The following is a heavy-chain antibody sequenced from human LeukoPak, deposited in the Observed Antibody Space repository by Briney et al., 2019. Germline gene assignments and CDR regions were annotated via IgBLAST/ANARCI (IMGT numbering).Heavy chain of an antibody. CDR2: IIPTLGIA. Sequence: GASVKVSCKASGGTFSSYTISWVRLAPGQGLEWMGRIIPTLGIANYAQKFQGRVTITADKSTSTAYMELSSLRSEDTAVYYCARDREIIPDPGIALEGVWFDPWGQGTLVTVSS. CDR3: ARDREIIPDPGIALEGVWFDP. D-gene: IGHD6-19*01. J-gene: IGHJ5*02. CDR1: GGTFSSYT. V-gene: IGHV1-69*04.